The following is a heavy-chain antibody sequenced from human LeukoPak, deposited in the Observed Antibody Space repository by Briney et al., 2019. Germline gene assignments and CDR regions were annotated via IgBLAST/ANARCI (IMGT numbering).Heavy chain of an antibody. V-gene: IGHV3-48*02. CDR2: ISRSSRNI. J-gene: IGHJ4*02. D-gene: IGHD1-26*01. CDR3: AKEHSSGSYLPR. Sequence: GGSLRLSCIASGFTFSSYSMNWVRQAPGNGPEWISYISRSSRNIYYANSVKGRFTVSRDDAKNSLYLQMNSLRDEDTAVYFCAKEHSSGSYLPRWGQGTLVTVSS. CDR1: GFTFSSYS.